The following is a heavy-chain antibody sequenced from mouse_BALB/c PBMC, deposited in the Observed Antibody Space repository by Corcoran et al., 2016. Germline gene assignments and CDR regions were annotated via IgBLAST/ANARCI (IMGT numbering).Heavy chain of an antibody. V-gene: IGHV9-3-1*01. CDR3: AREPYAMDY. CDR2: INTYTGEP. Sequence: QIQLVQSGPELKKPGETVKISCKASGYTFTNYGMNWVKQAPGKGLKWMGRINTYTGEPTYADDFKGRFAFSLETSASTAYWQINNLKNEDTATYFCAREPYAMDYWGQGSSVTVSS. CDR1: GYTFTNYG. J-gene: IGHJ4*01.